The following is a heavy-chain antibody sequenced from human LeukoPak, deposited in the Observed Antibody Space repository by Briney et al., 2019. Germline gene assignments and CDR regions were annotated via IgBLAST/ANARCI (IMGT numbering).Heavy chain of an antibody. V-gene: IGHV4-59*01. Sequence: SETLSLTCAVYGGSFSGYYWSWIRQPPGKGLEWIGYIYYSGSTNYNPSLKSRVTISVDTSKNQFSLKLSSVTAADTAVYYCARCNYYYGMDVWGQGTTVTVSS. CDR2: IYYSGST. CDR3: ARCNYYYGMDV. J-gene: IGHJ6*02. CDR1: GGSFSGYY.